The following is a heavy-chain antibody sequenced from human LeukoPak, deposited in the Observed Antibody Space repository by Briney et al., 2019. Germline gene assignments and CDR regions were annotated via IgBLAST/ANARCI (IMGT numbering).Heavy chain of an antibody. CDR2: IDSSGTII. CDR1: GFTFSTYS. J-gene: IGHJ4*02. Sequence: PWVSLRLSCAASGFTFSTYSMNWVRQAPGKGLEWVSYIDSSGTIIYYADSVKGRFTISRDNAKNSLYLQMNSLRAEDTAVYYCARELYSSGKSLDYWGQGTLVTVSS. D-gene: IGHD3-10*01. V-gene: IGHV3-48*01. CDR3: ARELYSSGKSLDY.